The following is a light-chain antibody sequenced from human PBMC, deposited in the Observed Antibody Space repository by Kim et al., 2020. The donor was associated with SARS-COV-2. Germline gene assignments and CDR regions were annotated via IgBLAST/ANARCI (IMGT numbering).Light chain of an antibody. V-gene: IGLV3-19*01. CDR3: NSRDSSGDHVV. CDR2: GKY. CDR1: SLRNYN. Sequence: ALGQTVRLTCKGDSLRNYNATWYQQRPGQAPVLVLYGKYNRPSGIPDRCSGSASGNTASLTITGAQAEDEADYYCNSRDSSGDHVVFGGGTQLTVL. J-gene: IGLJ3*02.